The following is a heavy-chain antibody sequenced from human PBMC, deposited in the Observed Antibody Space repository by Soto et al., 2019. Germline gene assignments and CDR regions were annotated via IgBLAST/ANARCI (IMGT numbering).Heavy chain of an antibody. Sequence: EVQLVESGGGLVQPGGSLKLSCAASGFTFSGSAMHWVRQASGKGLEWVGRIRSKANTYATVYAASVKGRFTISRDNAKNSLYLQMNSLRAEDTAVYYCARAASFDSSSWSSKYYYYGMDVWGQGTTVTVSS. CDR2: IRSKANTYAT. V-gene: IGHV3-73*02. CDR1: GFTFSGSA. J-gene: IGHJ6*02. D-gene: IGHD6-6*01. CDR3: ARAASFDSSSWSSKYYYYGMDV.